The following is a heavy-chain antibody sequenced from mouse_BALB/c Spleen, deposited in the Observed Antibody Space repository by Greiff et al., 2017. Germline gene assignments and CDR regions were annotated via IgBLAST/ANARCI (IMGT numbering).Heavy chain of an antibody. V-gene: IGHV7-3*02. CDR2: IRNKANGYTT. CDR1: GFTFTDYY. J-gene: IGHJ4*01. CDR3: AREGNGYDAMDY. Sequence: EVKVVESGGGLVQPGGSLRLSCATSGFTFTDYYMSWVRQPPGKALEWLGFIRNKANGYTTEYSASVKGRFTISRDNSQSILYLQMNTLRAEDSATYYCAREGNGYDAMDYWGQGTSVTVSS.